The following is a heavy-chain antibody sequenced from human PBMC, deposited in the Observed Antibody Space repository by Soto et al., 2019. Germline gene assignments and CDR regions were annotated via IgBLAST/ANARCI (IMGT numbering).Heavy chain of an antibody. J-gene: IGHJ4*02. Sequence: QVQLVESGGGVVQPGRSLRLSCAASGFTFSSYAMHWVRQAPGKGLEWVAVISYDGSNNYYADSVKGRFTISRDNSKNTLYLQMNSLRAEDTAVYYCARASGSFDYWGQGTLVTVAS. D-gene: IGHD3-10*01. V-gene: IGHV3-30-3*01. CDR2: ISYDGSNN. CDR1: GFTFSSYA. CDR3: ARASGSFDY.